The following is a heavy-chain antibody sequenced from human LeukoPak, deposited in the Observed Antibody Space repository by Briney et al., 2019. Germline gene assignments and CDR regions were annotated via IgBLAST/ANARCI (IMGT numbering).Heavy chain of an antibody. J-gene: IGHJ5*02. Sequence: GESLNISCRGSGYTFSNYWIACVRQMPGKRLEWMGIIYPGDSDTTYSPSFQGQVTISVDESINTTYLHWKSLKASDSAIYFCARQGVAVAGTLWLDPWGQGTLVTVSS. CDR2: IYPGDSDT. CDR3: ARQGVAVAGTLWLDP. CDR1: GYTFSNYW. D-gene: IGHD6-19*01. V-gene: IGHV5-51*01.